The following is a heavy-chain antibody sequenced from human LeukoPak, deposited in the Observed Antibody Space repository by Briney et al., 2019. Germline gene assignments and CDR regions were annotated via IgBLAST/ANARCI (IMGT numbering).Heavy chain of an antibody. J-gene: IGHJ3*01. V-gene: IGHV3-30*02. D-gene: IGHD3-16*01. CDR1: GFCFSSYA. Sequence: GGSLRPSCAASGFCFSSYAMHWVRQAPGKGLEWVAFIRHDGSHHYHGESVKGRFTISRDNSKKTLYLEMTSLRPEDTAVYYCAKVRLLGALDDAFDVWGQGTMVTVSS. CDR2: IRHDGSHH. CDR3: AKVRLLGALDDAFDV.